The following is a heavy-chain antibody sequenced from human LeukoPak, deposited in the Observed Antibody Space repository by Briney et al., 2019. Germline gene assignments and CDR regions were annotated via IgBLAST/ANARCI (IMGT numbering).Heavy chain of an antibody. CDR2: IYHSGST. V-gene: IGHV4-4*02. CDR1: GGSISSSNW. D-gene: IGHD3-22*01. CDR3: ARDYYDSSGYYGIDY. J-gene: IGHJ4*02. Sequence: SETLSLTCAVSGGSISSSNWWSWVRQPPGKGLEWIGEIYHSGSTNYNPSLKSRVTISVDTSKNQFSLKLSSVTAADTAVYYCARDYYDSSGYYGIDYWGQGTLVTVSS.